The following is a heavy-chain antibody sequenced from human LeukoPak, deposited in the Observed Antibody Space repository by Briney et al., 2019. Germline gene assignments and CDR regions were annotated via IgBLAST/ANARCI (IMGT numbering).Heavy chain of an antibody. CDR3: ARGSCNIAARNNYFDA. D-gene: IGHD6-6*01. J-gene: IGHJ5*02. Sequence: GGSLTLSCAASGFTFSSYARSWVRQPPGKGLEWVSAISSSGGSTYYADSVKGRSTISKDNFKTTLYLQRNRLRAEDTAVYYWARGSCNIAARNNYFDAWGQGTVVTVSS. CDR2: ISSSGGST. CDR1: GFTFSSYA. V-gene: IGHV3-23*01.